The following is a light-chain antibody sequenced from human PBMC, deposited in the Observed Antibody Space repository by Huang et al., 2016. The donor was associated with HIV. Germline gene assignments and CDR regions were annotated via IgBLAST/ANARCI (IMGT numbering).Light chain of an antibody. CDR1: QSVLSSSNNKNY. CDR2: WAS. Sequence: DIVMTQSPDSLAVSLGGRATINCKSSQSVLSSSNNKNYLAWYQHKPGQSTRLLIYWASTRESGVPDRFSGSGSGTDFSLTISSLQAGDVAVYYCQQYYSTLPTFGGGTKVEIK. CDR3: QQYYSTLPT. V-gene: IGKV4-1*01. J-gene: IGKJ4*01.